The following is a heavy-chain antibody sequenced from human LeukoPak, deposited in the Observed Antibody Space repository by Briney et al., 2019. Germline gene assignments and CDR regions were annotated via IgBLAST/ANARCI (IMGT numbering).Heavy chain of an antibody. CDR2: IYYSGST. CDR3: ARSRTGYGNNWFDP. CDR1: GGSISSYY. V-gene: IGHV4-59*12. D-gene: IGHD5-12*01. J-gene: IGHJ5*02. Sequence: SETLSLTCTVSGGSISSYYWSWIRQPQGKGLEWIGNIYYSGSTYYNPSLKSRVTISVDTSKNQFSLNLNSVTAADTAVYYCARSRTGYGNNWFDPWGQGTLVTVSS.